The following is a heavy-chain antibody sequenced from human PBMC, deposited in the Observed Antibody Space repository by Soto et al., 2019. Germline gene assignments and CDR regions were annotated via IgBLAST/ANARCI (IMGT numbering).Heavy chain of an antibody. CDR2: ASYDGCDK. D-gene: IGHD3-3*01. V-gene: IGHV3-30*18. Sequence: QVQLVESGGGVVQPGRSLRLSCAAAGFTFSSYGMHWVRQAPGKGLDWLAVASYDGCDKYYADSVKGRFTVSRDNSKNTLYVQMNGLRVEDTAVYFCAKDLRDFWSGWPQHYYYGMDVWGQGTTVIVSS. J-gene: IGHJ6*02. CDR1: GFTFSSYG. CDR3: AKDLRDFWSGWPQHYYYGMDV.